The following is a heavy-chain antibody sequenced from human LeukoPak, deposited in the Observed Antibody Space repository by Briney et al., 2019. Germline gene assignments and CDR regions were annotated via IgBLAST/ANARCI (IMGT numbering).Heavy chain of an antibody. CDR3: ATWSGEGFDY. J-gene: IGHJ4*02. Sequence: GGSLRLSCGASGFNFNNYEMNRVPQAPGKGLEGVSYISSSGATIYYADSVKGRFTISRDNAKNSLSLAMNSLKADDTAVYYGATWSGEGFDYWGQGTLVTVSS. D-gene: IGHD7-27*01. CDR2: ISSSGATI. V-gene: IGHV3-48*03. CDR1: GFNFNNYE.